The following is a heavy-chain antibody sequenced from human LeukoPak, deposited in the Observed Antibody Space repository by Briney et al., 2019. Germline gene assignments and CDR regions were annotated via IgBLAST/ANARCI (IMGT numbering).Heavy chain of an antibody. J-gene: IGHJ4*02. Sequence: GSLRLSCAASGFTFSSYAMSWVRQAPGKGLEWVSAISGSGGSTYYADSVKGRFTISRDNSKNTLYLQMNSLRAEDTAVYYCAKPLTGYSSGWDFDYWGQGTLVTVSS. CDR3: AKPLTGYSSGWDFDY. CDR2: ISGSGGST. CDR1: GFTFSSYA. D-gene: IGHD6-19*01. V-gene: IGHV3-23*01.